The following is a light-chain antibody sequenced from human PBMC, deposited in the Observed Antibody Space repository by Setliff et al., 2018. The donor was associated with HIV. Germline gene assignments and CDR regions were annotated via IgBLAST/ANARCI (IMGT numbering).Light chain of an antibody. Sequence: QSVLTQPASVSGSPGQSITISCTGTSSDVGAYNYVSWYRQHPAKAPKLMIYEVSNRPSGASNRFSGSKSGNTASLTISGLQAEDEADYYCSSYTSSSTYVFGTGTKVTV. CDR2: EVS. CDR3: SSYTSSSTYV. V-gene: IGLV2-14*01. CDR1: SSDVGAYNY. J-gene: IGLJ1*01.